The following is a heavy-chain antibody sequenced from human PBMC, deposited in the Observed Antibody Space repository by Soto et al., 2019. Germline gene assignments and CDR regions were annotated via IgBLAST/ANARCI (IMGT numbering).Heavy chain of an antibody. J-gene: IGHJ4*02. V-gene: IGHV3-11*01. CDR3: ATALIFTGPDY. CDR1: VITLIDNE. CDR2: FISSGSTI. D-gene: IGHD3-9*01. Sequence: GGSLRLSCAVSVITLIDNEMSWFRHAPGKGLEWFSSFISSGSTISYADSVNGRFTISRNIAKYSLYLQMYSLRADDTSVYYCATALIFTGPDYWGQGTLVTVSS.